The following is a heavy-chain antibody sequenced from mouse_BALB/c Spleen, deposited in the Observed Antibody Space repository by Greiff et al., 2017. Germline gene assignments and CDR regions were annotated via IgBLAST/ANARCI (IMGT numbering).Heavy chain of an antibody. CDR3: ARDGNYPDY. Sequence: QVQLKESGPGLVAPSQSLSNTCTVSGFSLTSYGVHWVRQPPGKGLEWLGVIWAGGSTNYNSALMSRLSISKDNSKSQVFLKMNSLQTDDTAMYYCARDGNYPDYWGQGTTLTVSS. CDR1: GFSLTSYG. J-gene: IGHJ2*01. V-gene: IGHV2-9*02. CDR2: IWAGGST. D-gene: IGHD2-1*01.